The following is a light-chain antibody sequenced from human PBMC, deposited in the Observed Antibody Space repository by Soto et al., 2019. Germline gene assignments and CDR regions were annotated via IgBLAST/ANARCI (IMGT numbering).Light chain of an antibody. CDR2: AAS. J-gene: IGKJ1*01. CDR1: QSSSSY. CDR3: QQSYSTPRT. V-gene: IGKV1-39*01. Sequence: DIHMTQSPASLSASVGARVTITCRASQSSSSYLNWYQQKPGKAPKLLIYAASSLQSGVPSRFSGSGSGTDFTLTISSLQPEDFATYYCQQSYSTPRTFGQGTKVDIK.